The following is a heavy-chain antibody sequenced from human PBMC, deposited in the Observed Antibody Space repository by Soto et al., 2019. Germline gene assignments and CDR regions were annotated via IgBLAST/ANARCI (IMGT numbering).Heavy chain of an antibody. J-gene: IGHJ3*02. CDR3: ARESRPTPGEQPYDAFDI. CDR1: GFTVSSNY. D-gene: IGHD1-1*01. CDR2: IYSGGST. V-gene: IGHV3-53*04. Sequence: EVQLVESGGGLVQPGGSLRLSCAASGFTVSSNYMSWVRQAPGKGLEWVSVIYSGGSTYYADSVKGRFTISRHNSKNTLYLQMNSLRAEDTAVYYCARESRPTPGEQPYDAFDIWGQGTMVTVSS.